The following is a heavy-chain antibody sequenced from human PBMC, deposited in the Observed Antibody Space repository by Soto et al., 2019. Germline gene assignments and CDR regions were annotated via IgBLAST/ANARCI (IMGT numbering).Heavy chain of an antibody. CDR1: GGTFSSYA. V-gene: IGHV1-69*13. Sequence: GASVKVSCKASGGTFSSYAISWVRQAPGQGLEWMGGIIPIFGTANYAQKFQGRVTITADESTSTAYMELSSLRSEDTAVYYCARLSGIAAAGAFDYWGQGTLVTVSS. CDR2: IIPIFGTA. J-gene: IGHJ4*02. CDR3: ARLSGIAAAGAFDY. D-gene: IGHD6-13*01.